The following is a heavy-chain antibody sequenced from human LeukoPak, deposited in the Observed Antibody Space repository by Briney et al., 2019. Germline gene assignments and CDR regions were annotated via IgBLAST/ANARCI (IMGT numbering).Heavy chain of an antibody. V-gene: IGHV1-18*01. CDR1: GYTFTSYG. J-gene: IGHJ3*02. Sequence: ASVKVSCKASGYTFTSYGISWVRQAPGQGLEWMGWISAYNGNTNYAQKLQGRGTMTTDTSTSAAYMELRSLRSDDTAVYYCARGCTNGVCYYGDAFDIWGQGTMVTVSS. CDR3: ARGCTNGVCYYGDAFDI. CDR2: ISAYNGNT. D-gene: IGHD2-8*01.